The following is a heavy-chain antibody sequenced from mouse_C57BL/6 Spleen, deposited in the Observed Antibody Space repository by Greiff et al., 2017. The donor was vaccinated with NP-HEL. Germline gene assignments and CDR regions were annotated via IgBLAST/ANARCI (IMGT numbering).Heavy chain of an antibody. J-gene: IGHJ4*01. D-gene: IGHD2-10*01. CDR3: ARTPSYDYYAMDY. V-gene: IGHV1-55*01. CDR1: GYTFTSYW. Sequence: VQLQQPGAELVKPGASVKMSCKASGYTFTSYWITWVKQRPGQGLEWIGDIYPGSGSTNYNEKFKSKATLTVDTSSSTAYMQLSSLTSEDSAVYYCARTPSYDYYAMDYWGQGTSVTVSS. CDR2: IYPGSGST.